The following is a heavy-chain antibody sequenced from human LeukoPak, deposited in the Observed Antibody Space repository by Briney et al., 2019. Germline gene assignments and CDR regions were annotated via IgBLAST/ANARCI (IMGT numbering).Heavy chain of an antibody. Sequence: GGTLRLSCAVSGFTFSNYGMSWVRQAPGKGLEWVSTISGSGGSTYYADSVKGRFTISRDNSKNTLYLQMNSLRAEDTAVYYCAKDKQWLVRGGFDYWGQGTLVTVSS. CDR2: ISGSGGST. CDR3: AKDKQWLVRGGFDY. D-gene: IGHD6-19*01. J-gene: IGHJ4*02. CDR1: GFTFSNYG. V-gene: IGHV3-23*01.